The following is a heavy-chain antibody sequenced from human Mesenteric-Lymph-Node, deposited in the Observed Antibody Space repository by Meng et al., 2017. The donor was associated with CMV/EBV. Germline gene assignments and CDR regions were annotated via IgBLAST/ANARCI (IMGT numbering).Heavy chain of an antibody. V-gene: IGHV3-11*04. Sequence: GESLKISCAASGFTFSDYYMSWIRQAPGKGLEWVSYISSSGSTIYYADSVKGRFTISRDNAKNSLYLQMNGLRAEDTAVYYCARDSGQAVIDYYGMDVWGQGTTVTVSS. CDR1: GFTFSDYY. J-gene: IGHJ6*02. CDR3: ARDSGQAVIDYYGMDV. CDR2: ISSSGSTI.